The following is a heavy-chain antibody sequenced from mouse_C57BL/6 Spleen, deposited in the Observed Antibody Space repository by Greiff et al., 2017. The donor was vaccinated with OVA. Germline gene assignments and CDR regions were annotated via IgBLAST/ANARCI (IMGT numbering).Heavy chain of an antibody. CDR3: ARSDSKGYYYAMDY. D-gene: IGHD2-5*01. CDR2: ISSGSSTI. J-gene: IGHJ4*01. Sequence: EVNVVESGGGLVKPGGSLKLSCAASGFTFSDYGMHWVRQAPEKGLEWVAYISSGSSTIYYADTVKGRFTISRDNAKNTLFLQMTSLRSEDTAMYYCARSDSKGYYYAMDYWGQGTSVTVSS. V-gene: IGHV5-17*01. CDR1: GFTFSDYG.